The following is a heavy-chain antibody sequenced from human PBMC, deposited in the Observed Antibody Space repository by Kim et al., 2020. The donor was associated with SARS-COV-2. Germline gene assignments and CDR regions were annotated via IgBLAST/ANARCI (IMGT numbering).Heavy chain of an antibody. Sequence: GGSLRLSCAVSGFTFSDHSMHWIRQAPGKGLEFVSVINSRGDRSYYADSVKGRFTISSDNSKNMVYLQMGSLRTDDMGVYFFARVFTSYLDSGDDAVDY. V-gene: IGHV3-64*02. CDR3: ARVFTSYLDSGDDAVDY. J-gene: IGHJ4*01. CDR2: INSRGDRS. CDR1: GFTFSDHS. D-gene: IGHD4-17*01.